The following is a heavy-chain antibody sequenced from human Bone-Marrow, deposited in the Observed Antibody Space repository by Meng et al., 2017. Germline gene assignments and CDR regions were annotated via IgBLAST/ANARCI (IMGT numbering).Heavy chain of an antibody. CDR1: GASISSTGYY. D-gene: IGHD4-11*01. Sequence: LPLQESGLGRGKPSETLSLSCTVSGASISSTGYYWGWIRQPPGKGLEWIGEINHSGSTNYNPSLESRATISVDTSQNNLSLKLSSVTAADSAVYYCARSPTTMAHDFDYWGQGTLVTVSS. CDR3: ARSPTTMAHDFDY. V-gene: IGHV4-39*02. J-gene: IGHJ4*02. CDR2: INHSGST.